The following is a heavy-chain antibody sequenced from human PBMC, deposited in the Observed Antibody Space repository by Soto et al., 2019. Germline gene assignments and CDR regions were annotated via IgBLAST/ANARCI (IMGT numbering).Heavy chain of an antibody. Sequence: QVHLVKSGPGGKNPGSSVKISSPASGDPFTAGPLTGWRRALGQGLEWRGRVIPLLDASNYAEKFQDRVTITADKSTNTAYMELSGLKSEDSAIYYCASGKTQMTQDRMGFYYYMDVWGKGTTVTVSS. V-gene: IGHV1-69*08. J-gene: IGHJ6*03. CDR2: VIPLLDAS. CDR1: GDPFTAGP. CDR3: ASGKTQMTQDRMGFYYYMDV. D-gene: IGHD1-26*01.